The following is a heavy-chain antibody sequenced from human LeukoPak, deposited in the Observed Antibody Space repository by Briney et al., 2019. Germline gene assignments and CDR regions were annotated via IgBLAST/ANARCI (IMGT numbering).Heavy chain of an antibody. CDR2: IIPIFGTA. J-gene: IGHJ5*02. D-gene: IGHD2-2*01. Sequence: SAKVSCKASGGTFSSYAISWVRQAPGQGLEWMGGIIPIFGTANYAQKFQGRVMITADESTSTAYMELSSLRSEDTAVYYCARAYCSSTSCLSVGWFDPWGQGTLVTVSS. CDR1: GGTFSSYA. CDR3: ARAYCSSTSCLSVGWFDP. V-gene: IGHV1-69*13.